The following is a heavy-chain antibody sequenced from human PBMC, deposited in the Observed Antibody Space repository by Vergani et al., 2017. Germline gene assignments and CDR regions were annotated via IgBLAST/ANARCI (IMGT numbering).Heavy chain of an antibody. Sequence: EVQLVESGGGLVQPGRSLRLSCTASGFTFGDYAMSWVRQAPGKGLEWVGFIRSKAYGGTTEYAASVKGRFTISRDDSKSIAYLQMNSLKTEDTAVSYCTRDDSSSSYYYYGMDVWGQGTTVTVSS. CDR1: GFTFGDYA. CDR3: TRDDSSSSYYYYGMDV. J-gene: IGHJ6*02. CDR2: IRSKAYGGTT. V-gene: IGHV3-49*04. D-gene: IGHD6-6*01.